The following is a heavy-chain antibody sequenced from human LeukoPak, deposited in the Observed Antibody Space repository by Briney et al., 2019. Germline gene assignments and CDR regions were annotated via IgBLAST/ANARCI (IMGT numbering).Heavy chain of an antibody. J-gene: IGHJ3*02. V-gene: IGHV4-59*12. CDR2: IYYRGGT. D-gene: IGHD3-22*01. CDR3: ARDKRVYYDSSGYYDAVDI. Sequence: PSETLSLTCTVSGGSFSSYYWSWIRQPPGKGLEWIGYIYYRGGTNYNPSLKSRLTISVDTSKNQFSLKLSSVTAADTAVYYCARDKRVYYDSSGYYDAVDIWGQGTMVTVSS. CDR1: GGSFSSYY.